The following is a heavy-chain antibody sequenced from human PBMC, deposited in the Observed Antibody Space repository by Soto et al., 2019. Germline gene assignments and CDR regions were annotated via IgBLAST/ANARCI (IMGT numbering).Heavy chain of an antibody. D-gene: IGHD3-3*01. CDR2: ISGSGGSA. CDR3: ATHRHYYDFWSGYYLPANSYSYSGMDV. CDR1: GFTFSSYA. V-gene: IGHV3-23*01. J-gene: IGHJ6*02. Sequence: GGSLRLSCAASGFTFSSYAMSWVRQAPGKGLEWVSGISGSGGSAYYADSVKGGFTISRDKSKNTLYLQMNSLRAEDTAVYYCATHRHYYDFWSGYYLPANSYSYSGMDVWGQGTRVTVSS.